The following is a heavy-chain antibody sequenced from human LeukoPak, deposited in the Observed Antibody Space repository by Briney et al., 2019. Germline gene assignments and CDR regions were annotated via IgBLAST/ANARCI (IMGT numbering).Heavy chain of an antibody. CDR2: INWNGGST. CDR1: GFTFDDYA. J-gene: IGHJ4*02. V-gene: IGHV3-20*04. CDR3: ARDDREMAPNRGGFDY. Sequence: RSGGSLRLSCAASGFTFDDYAMDWVRQAPGKGLEWVSGINWNGGSTGYADSVKGRFTISRDNAKNSLYLQMNSLRAEDTALYYCARDDREMAPNRGGFDYWGQGTLVTVSS. D-gene: IGHD5-24*01.